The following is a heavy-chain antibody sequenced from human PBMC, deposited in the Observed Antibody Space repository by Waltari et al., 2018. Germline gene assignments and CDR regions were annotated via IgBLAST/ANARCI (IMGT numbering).Heavy chain of an antibody. J-gene: IGHJ6*03. CDR1: GYTFTSYD. V-gene: IGHV1-8*01. CDR2: MNPNMGNT. D-gene: IGHD3-3*01. Sequence: QVQLVQSGAEVKKPGASVKVSCKASGYTFTSYDINWVRQATGQGLEWMGWMNPNMGNTGYAQRFQGRVTMTRNTSISTAYMELSSLRSEDTAVYYCARWGSGYYKAPYYYYYYMDVWGKGTTVTVSS. CDR3: ARWGSGYYKAPYYYYYYMDV.